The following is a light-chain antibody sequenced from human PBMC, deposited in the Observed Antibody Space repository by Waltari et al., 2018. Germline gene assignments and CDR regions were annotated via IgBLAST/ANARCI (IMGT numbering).Light chain of an antibody. V-gene: IGKV3D-15*01. J-gene: IGKJ2*01. CDR2: GAS. Sequence: EIGMTQSPATLPVSPGERATLSCRASQSVGVDLAWYQQKPSQAPRLLIYGASNRATGIPARFSGSGSGTEFTLTINSLQSEDFAIDYCQQYNKWPPYTFGQGTKLEIK. CDR1: QSVGVD. CDR3: QQYNKWPPYT.